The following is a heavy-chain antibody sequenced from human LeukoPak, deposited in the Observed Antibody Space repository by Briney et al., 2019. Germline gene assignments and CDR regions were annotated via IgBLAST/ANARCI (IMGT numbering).Heavy chain of an antibody. D-gene: IGHD6-13*01. J-gene: IGHJ5*02. CDR3: ARDRGSSSWGGFDP. V-gene: IGHV4-4*02. CDR1: GGSISSSNW. Sequence: SETLSLTCAVSGGSISSSNWWSWVRQPPGKGLEWIGEIYHSGSTNYNPSLKSRVTISVDKSKNQFSLKLSSVTAADTAVYYCARDRGSSSWGGFDPWGQGTLVTVSS. CDR2: IYHSGST.